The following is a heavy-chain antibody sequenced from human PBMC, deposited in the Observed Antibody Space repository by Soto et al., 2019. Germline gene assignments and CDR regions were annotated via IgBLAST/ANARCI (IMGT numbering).Heavy chain of an antibody. V-gene: IGHV5-51*01. Sequence: ESLKISCKGSGFTFTSYWIAWVRQMPGKGLEWMGIIYPGDSDSSYSPSFQGQVTISADKSINTAYLHWSSLKASDTAIYYCAKHEGYCSTTTCSNFDYWGQGTLVTVSS. CDR2: IYPGDSDS. CDR1: GFTFTSYW. CDR3: AKHEGYCSTTTCSNFDY. D-gene: IGHD2-2*01. J-gene: IGHJ4*02.